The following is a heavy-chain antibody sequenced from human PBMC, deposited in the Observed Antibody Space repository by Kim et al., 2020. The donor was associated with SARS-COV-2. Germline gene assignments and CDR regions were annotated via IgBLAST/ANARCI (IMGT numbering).Heavy chain of an antibody. Sequence: SQKCQSRVTITRTTSASTAYMELSSLRTEDTAVYYCARELGRYYYYGMDVWGQGTTVTVSS. CDR3: ARELGRYYYYGMDV. J-gene: IGHJ6*02. V-gene: IGHV1-3*01. D-gene: IGHD3-3*01.